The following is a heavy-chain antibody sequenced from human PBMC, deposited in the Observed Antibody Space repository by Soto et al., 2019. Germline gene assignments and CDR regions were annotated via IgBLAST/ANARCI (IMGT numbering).Heavy chain of an antibody. V-gene: IGHV1-2*04. Sequence: GASVKVSCXTXGXTXTDFYVEXVRKAPGQGLEWMGWINPNSGGTKYAQNXEGWVTMTRDTSISTAYMELSRLRSDDTAVYYCATSRTSIAVXXETEYYFDYWGQGTLVTVSS. J-gene: IGHJ4*02. D-gene: IGHD6-19*01. CDR3: ATSRTSIAVXXETEYYFDY. CDR1: GXTXTDFY. CDR2: INPNSGGT.